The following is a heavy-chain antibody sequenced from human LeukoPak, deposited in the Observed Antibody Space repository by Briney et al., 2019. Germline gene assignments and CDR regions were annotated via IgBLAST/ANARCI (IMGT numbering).Heavy chain of an antibody. CDR3: ARARGLGSSWSTPHNNWFDP. D-gene: IGHD6-13*01. CDR1: GGSFSGYY. J-gene: IGHJ5*02. CDR2: INHSGST. V-gene: IGHV4-34*01. Sequence: SETLSLTCAVYGGSFSGYYWSWIRQPPGKGLEWIGEINHSGSTNYNPSLKSRVTISVDTSKNQFSLKLSSVTAADTAVYYCARARGLGSSWSTPHNNWFDPWGQGTLVTVSS.